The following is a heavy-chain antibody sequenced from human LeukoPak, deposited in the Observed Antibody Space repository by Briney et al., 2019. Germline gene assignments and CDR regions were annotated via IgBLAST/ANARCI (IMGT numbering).Heavy chain of an antibody. CDR2: IKSKTEGGTA. Sequence: GWSLRLSCAAAGFTFSNAWMSWVRQPPGKGLEWVGRIKSKTEGGTADYAAPVRDRFTISRDDSKNTLFLQMNSLKTEDTAVYYCAASYFVSGSYWTFDYWGQGNLVTVSS. D-gene: IGHD3-10*01. V-gene: IGHV3-15*01. CDR3: AASYFVSGSYWTFDY. J-gene: IGHJ4*02. CDR1: GFTFSNAW.